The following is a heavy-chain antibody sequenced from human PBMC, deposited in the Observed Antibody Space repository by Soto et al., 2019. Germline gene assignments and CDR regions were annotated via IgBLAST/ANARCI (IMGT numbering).Heavy chain of an antibody. CDR3: VIVGVVTAAPLLRWFYP. V-gene: IGHV4-34*01. Sequence: SETLSLTCDVYGGSFSGYYWNWIRQPPGKGLEWIGEINHSGSTNYNPSLKSRVTISVDTSKNQFSLKLSSVTAADTAVYYCVIVGVVTAAPLLRWFYPWCRGTLVTVSS. D-gene: IGHD2-2*01. CDR2: INHSGST. CDR1: GGSFSGYY. J-gene: IGHJ5*02.